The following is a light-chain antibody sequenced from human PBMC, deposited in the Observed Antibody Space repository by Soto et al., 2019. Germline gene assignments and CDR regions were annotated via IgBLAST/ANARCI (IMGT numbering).Light chain of an antibody. CDR2: GES. CDR1: QSVSSSY. V-gene: IGKV3-20*01. CDR3: QQYGSSSWT. Sequence: EIVLTQSPGTLSLSPGEIATLSCRASQSVSSSYLAWYQQKPGQAPRILIYGESSRATGIPDRLSGSGSGTDLNLTISRLEPEDFAVYYCQQYGSSSWTFGQGTKVDIK. J-gene: IGKJ1*01.